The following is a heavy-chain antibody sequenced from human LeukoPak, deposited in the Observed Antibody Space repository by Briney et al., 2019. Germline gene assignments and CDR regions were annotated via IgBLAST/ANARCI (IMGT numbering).Heavy chain of an antibody. J-gene: IGHJ6*02. CDR3: ARDRYYYDSSGYSHGMDV. Sequence: PGGSLRLSCAASGFTVSSDYMSWVRQAPGKGLEWVSVIYNGDRTYYGDPVKGRFTISRDNSKNMLYFQMNSLRVEDTAVYYCARDRYYYDSSGYSHGMDVWGQGTTVTVS. V-gene: IGHV3-66*01. D-gene: IGHD3-22*01. CDR2: IYNGDRT. CDR1: GFTVSSDY.